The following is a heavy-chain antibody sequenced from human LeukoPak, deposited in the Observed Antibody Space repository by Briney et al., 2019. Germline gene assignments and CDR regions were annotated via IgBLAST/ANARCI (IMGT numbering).Heavy chain of an antibody. CDR1: GYTFTSYE. Sequence: ASVKVSCKASGYTFTSYEISWVRQAPGQGLEWMAWISAYKGSTNYVQNLQGRVTMTTDTSTSTAYMELRSLRSEDTAVYYCARHSSGWSFYFDYWGQGTLVTVSS. J-gene: IGHJ4*02. CDR2: ISAYKGST. CDR3: ARHSSGWSFYFDY. V-gene: IGHV1-18*01. D-gene: IGHD6-19*01.